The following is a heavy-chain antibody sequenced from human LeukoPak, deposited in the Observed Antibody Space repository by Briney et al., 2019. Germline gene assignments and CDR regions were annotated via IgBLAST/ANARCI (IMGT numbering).Heavy chain of an antibody. CDR2: IKQDGSEK. CDR3: ARDQVVFDY. V-gene: IGHV3-7*01. Sequence: GGSPRLSCAASGFTFSSYWTSWVRQAPGKGLEWVANIKQDGSEKYYVDSVKGRFTISRDNAKNSLYLQMNSLRAEDTAVYHCARDQVVFDYWGQGTLVTVSS. J-gene: IGHJ4*02. D-gene: IGHD2-15*01. CDR1: GFTFSSYW.